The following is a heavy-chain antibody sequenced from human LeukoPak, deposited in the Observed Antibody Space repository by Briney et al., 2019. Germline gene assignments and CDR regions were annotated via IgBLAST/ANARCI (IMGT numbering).Heavy chain of an antibody. CDR3: ARHDHTDRGDPNCFDP. CDR2: IYYGGST. J-gene: IGHJ5*02. Sequence: SETLSLTCIASGGSISSGSYYWGWIRQPPGKGLEWIGSIYYGGSTFYNPSLRSRITISLDTSRNQFSLRLTSVTAADTAVYYCARHDHTDRGDPNCFDPWGQGTLVIVSP. V-gene: IGHV4-39*01. D-gene: IGHD4-17*01. CDR1: GGSISSGSYY.